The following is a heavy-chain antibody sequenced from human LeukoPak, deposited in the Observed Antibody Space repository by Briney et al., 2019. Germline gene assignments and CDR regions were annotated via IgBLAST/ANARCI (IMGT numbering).Heavy chain of an antibody. CDR3: ARNYGGNVNWFDP. D-gene: IGHD4-23*01. CDR2: IYYSGST. Sequence: SETLSLTCTVSGGSISSYYWSWIRRPPGKGLEWIGYIYYSGSTNYNPSLKSRVTISVDTSKNQFSLKLSSVTAADTAVYYCARNYGGNVNWFDPWGQGTLVTVSS. J-gene: IGHJ5*02. CDR1: GGSISSYY. V-gene: IGHV4-59*01.